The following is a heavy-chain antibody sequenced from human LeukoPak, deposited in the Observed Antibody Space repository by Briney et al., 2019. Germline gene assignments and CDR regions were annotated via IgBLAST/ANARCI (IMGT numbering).Heavy chain of an antibody. CDR3: AKDSGMGWLLAQTPFFDY. V-gene: IGHV3-30*04. Sequence: PGRSLRLSCAASGFTFSSYAMHWVRQAPGKGLEWVAVISYDGSNKYYADSVKGRFTISRDNSKNTLYLQMNSLRAEDTAVYYCAKDSGMGWLLAQTPFFDYWGQGTLVTVSS. D-gene: IGHD1-26*01. CDR2: ISYDGSNK. CDR1: GFTFSSYA. J-gene: IGHJ4*02.